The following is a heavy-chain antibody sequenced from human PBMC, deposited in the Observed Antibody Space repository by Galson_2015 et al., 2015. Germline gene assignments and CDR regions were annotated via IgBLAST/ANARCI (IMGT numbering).Heavy chain of an antibody. CDR3: ARWLWFGGYFDH. V-gene: IGHV4-30-2*01. Sequence: TLSLTCAVSGGSISSGGYSWSWIRQPPGKGLEWIGYIYHSGSTYYNPSLKSRVTISVDRSKNQFSLKLSSVTAADTAVYYCARWLWFGGYFDHWGQGTLVTVSS. CDR1: GGSISSGGYS. CDR2: IYHSGST. D-gene: IGHD3-10*01. J-gene: IGHJ4*02.